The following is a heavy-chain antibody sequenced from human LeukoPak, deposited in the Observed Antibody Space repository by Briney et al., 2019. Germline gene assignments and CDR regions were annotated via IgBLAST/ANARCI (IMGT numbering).Heavy chain of an antibody. V-gene: IGHV1-2*02. Sequence: GASVKVSCKASGYTFSDYYIHWVRQAPGQGLEWLGWINPNSGGTKYAQKFQGRVTMTRDTSITTAYMDLSSLGSVDTAVFYCVRKSATRRTSEFDYWGQGTPVTVSS. J-gene: IGHJ4*02. CDR2: INPNSGGT. D-gene: IGHD2-15*01. CDR1: GYTFSDYY. CDR3: VRKSATRRTSEFDY.